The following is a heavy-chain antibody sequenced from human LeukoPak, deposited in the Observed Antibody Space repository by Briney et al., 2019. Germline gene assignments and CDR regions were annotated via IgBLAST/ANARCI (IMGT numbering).Heavy chain of an antibody. D-gene: IGHD2-2*01. J-gene: IGHJ4*02. Sequence: SETLSLTCAVYGGSFSGYYWSWIRQPAGKGLEWIGRIYASGSTNYNPSLKSRVTISVDTSKNQFSLKLSSVTAADTAVYYCARGPPRYQLLLGGYYFDYWGQGTLVTVSS. V-gene: IGHV4-59*10. CDR2: IYASGST. CDR3: ARGPPRYQLLLGGYYFDY. CDR1: GGSFSGYY.